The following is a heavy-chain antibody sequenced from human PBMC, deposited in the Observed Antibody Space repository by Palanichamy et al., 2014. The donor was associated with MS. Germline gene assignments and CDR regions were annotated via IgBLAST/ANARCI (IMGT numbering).Heavy chain of an antibody. Sequence: QVQLAQSGAEVKKPGASVKVSCKASGYTFTDYAMNWVRQAPGQRLEWMGWINAGNGNTKYSQKFQGRVTLTRDTSASTAYMELSSLTSEDTAVYYCARGLWSSSRVGYYFDNWGQGTLVTVSS. CDR3: ARGLWSSSRVGYYFDN. D-gene: IGHD3-3*01. J-gene: IGHJ4*02. CDR1: GYTFTDYA. V-gene: IGHV1-3*01. CDR2: INAGNGNT.